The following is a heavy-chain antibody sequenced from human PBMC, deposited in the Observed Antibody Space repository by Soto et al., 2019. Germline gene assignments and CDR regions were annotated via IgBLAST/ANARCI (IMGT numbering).Heavy chain of an antibody. J-gene: IGHJ4*02. CDR2: ISWTGAAT. Sequence: EVQLVESGGGLVQPGGSLRLSCAASGFTFDDYAIHWVRQAPGKGLEWVSGISWTGAATGYADSVKGRFTISRDNAKNALYLQINSLGSGDTAIYYCANLPLYGSGFDCWGLGTLVTVSS. D-gene: IGHD3-10*01. CDR1: GFTFDDYA. V-gene: IGHV3-9*01. CDR3: ANLPLYGSGFDC.